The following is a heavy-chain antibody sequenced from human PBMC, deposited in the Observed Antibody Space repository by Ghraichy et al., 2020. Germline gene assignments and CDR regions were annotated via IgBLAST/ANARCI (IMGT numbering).Heavy chain of an antibody. CDR3: ARDLGGSGWYVDFDY. Sequence: SETLSLTCTVSGGSVSSGSYYWSWIRQPPGKGLEWIGYIYYSGSTNYNPSLKSRVTISVDTSKNQFSLKLSSVTAADTAVYYCARDLGGSGWYVDFDYWGQGTLVTVSS. CDR1: GGSVSSGSYY. CDR2: IYYSGST. D-gene: IGHD6-19*01. V-gene: IGHV4-61*01. J-gene: IGHJ4*02.